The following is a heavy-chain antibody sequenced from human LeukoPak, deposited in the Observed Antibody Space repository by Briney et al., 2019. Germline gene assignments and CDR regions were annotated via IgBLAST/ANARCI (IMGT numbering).Heavy chain of an antibody. Sequence: GGSLRLSCAASGFTFSSYTMNWVRQAPGKGLEWVSSIIRGSGYIYYADSVRGRFTISRDNPKNSLYLQMNSLRAEDTAVYYCARGDYGDDHAFDIWGQGTMVNVSS. D-gene: IGHD4-17*01. CDR1: GFTFSSYT. V-gene: IGHV3-21*01. J-gene: IGHJ3*02. CDR2: IIRGSGYI. CDR3: ARGDYGDDHAFDI.